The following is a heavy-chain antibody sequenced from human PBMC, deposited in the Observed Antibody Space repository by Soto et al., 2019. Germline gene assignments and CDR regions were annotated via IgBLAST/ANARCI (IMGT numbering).Heavy chain of an antibody. CDR1: GFTFSSYA. V-gene: IGHV3-23*01. D-gene: IGHD1-7*01. CDR2: ISGSGGST. J-gene: IGHJ6*03. CDR3: AKAPHLELRANIRYYYYMDV. Sequence: EVQLLESGGGLVQPGGSLRLSCAASGFTFSSYAMSWVRQAPGKGLEWVSGISGSGGSTYYAYSVKGRFSISRDNSKNTLYLQMNSLRAEDTAVYYCAKAPHLELRANIRYYYYMDVWGKGTTVTVSS.